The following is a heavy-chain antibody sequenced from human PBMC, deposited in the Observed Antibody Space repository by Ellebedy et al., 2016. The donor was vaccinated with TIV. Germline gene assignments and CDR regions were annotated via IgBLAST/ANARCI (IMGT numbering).Heavy chain of an antibody. CDR1: GFRLSNYA. Sequence: GGSLRLSCAASGFRLSNYAMAWVRQAPGKGLEWVSTISTSTSNTYYADSVKGRFTISRDNSKNTMYLQMNSLRVEDTAVFFCAKAGSSGWLHFDSWGQGSLVTVSS. V-gene: IGHV3-23*01. CDR2: ISTSTSNT. D-gene: IGHD6-19*01. J-gene: IGHJ4*02. CDR3: AKAGSSGWLHFDS.